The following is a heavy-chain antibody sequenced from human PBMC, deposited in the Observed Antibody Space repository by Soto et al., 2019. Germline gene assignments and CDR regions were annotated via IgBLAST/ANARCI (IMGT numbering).Heavy chain of an antibody. CDR1: GFTFSSYW. Sequence: PGGSLRLSCAASGFTFSSYWMHWVRQAPGKGLVWVSRINSDGSSTSYADSVKGRFTISRDNAKNTLYLQMNSLRAEDTAVYYCARDYHIAAPGVPNYYYYGMDVWGQGTTVTVSS. D-gene: IGHD6-13*01. J-gene: IGHJ6*02. CDR2: INSDGSST. CDR3: ARDYHIAAPGVPNYYYYGMDV. V-gene: IGHV3-74*01.